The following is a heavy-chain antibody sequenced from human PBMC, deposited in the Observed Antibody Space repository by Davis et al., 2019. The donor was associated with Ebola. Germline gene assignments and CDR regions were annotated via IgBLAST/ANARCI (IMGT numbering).Heavy chain of an antibody. CDR2: IWHDGSHK. D-gene: IGHD3-10*01. CDR1: GFTFSNFG. CDR3: ARGASDGDTFDY. V-gene: IGHV3-33*01. J-gene: IGHJ4*02. Sequence: PGGSLRLSCATSGFTFSNFGMHWVRQAPGKGLEWVAVIWHDGSHKYYADSVKGRFTISRDNSKDSLYLQMDYLRAEDTALYFCARGASDGDTFDYWGQGTLVTVSS.